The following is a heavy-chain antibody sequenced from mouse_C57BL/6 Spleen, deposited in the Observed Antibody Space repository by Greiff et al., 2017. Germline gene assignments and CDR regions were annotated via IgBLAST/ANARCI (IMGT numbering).Heavy chain of an antibody. CDR3: ERCSTMVTTNY. CDR1: GYTFTSYT. J-gene: IGHJ2*01. V-gene: IGHV1-4*01. D-gene: IGHD2-2*01. CDR2: INPSSGYT. Sequence: VQLQQSGAELARPGASVKMSCKASGYTFTSYTMHWVKQRPGQGLEWIGYINPSSGYTKYNQKFKDKATLTEDKSSSTAYMQLSSLTSEDSAVYYCERCSTMVTTNYWGQGTTLTVSS.